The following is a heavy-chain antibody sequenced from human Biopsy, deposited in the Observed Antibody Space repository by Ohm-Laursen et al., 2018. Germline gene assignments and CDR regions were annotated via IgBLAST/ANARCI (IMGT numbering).Heavy chain of an antibody. CDR3: VKDSRRYFYGMDV. D-gene: IGHD3-22*01. CDR1: DFTFYDYA. Sequence: SLRLSCSASDFTFYDYALSWVRQRPGKGLEWVSGINWNSGHIAYADSVKGRFTISRDNAKNVLWLQMNSLRVDETAMYYCVKDSRRYFYGMDVWGQGTTVTVS. V-gene: IGHV3-9*01. J-gene: IGHJ6*02. CDR2: INWNSGHI.